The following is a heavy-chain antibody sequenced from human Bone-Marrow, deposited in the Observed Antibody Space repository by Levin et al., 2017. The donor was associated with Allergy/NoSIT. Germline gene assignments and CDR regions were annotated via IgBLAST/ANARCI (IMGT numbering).Heavy chain of an antibody. D-gene: IGHD4/OR15-4a*01. Sequence: GGSLRLSCAASGFTFSSHAMHWVRQAPGKGLEWVAAVSYDRRSKYHADSVKGRITISRDNSKNTVDLQVNSLRAEYTGVYYCARDTYGDQGGPLDYWGQGILVSVSS. CDR1: GFTFSSHA. J-gene: IGHJ4*02. V-gene: IGHV3-30*04. CDR3: ARDTYGDQGGPLDY. CDR2: VSYDRRSK.